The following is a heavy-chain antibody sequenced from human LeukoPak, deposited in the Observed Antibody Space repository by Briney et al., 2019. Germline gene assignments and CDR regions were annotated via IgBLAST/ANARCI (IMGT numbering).Heavy chain of an antibody. CDR3: ARRIVGGAFDI. V-gene: IGHV4-39*01. D-gene: IGHD1-26*01. Sequence: PSETLSLTCTVSGGSISSSSYYWGWIRQPPGKGLEWIGSIYYSGSTYYNPSLKSRVTISVDTSKNQFSLKLSSVTAADTAVYYCARRIVGGAFDIWGQGTMVTVSS. CDR1: GGSISSSSYY. CDR2: IYYSGST. J-gene: IGHJ3*02.